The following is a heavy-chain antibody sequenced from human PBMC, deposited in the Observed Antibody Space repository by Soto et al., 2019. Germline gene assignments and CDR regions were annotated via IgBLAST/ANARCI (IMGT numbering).Heavy chain of an antibody. D-gene: IGHD3-16*02. CDR1: GFSLSTSGVG. CDR3: AHRRLYRWGSYRHGGYYFDY. CDR2: IYWDDDK. V-gene: IGHV2-5*02. Sequence: SGPTLVKPTQTLTLTCTFSGFSLSTSGVGVGWIRQPPGKALERLALIYWDDDKRYSPSLKSRLTITKDTSKNQVVLTMTNLDPVDTATYYCAHRRLYRWGSYRHGGYYFDYWGQGTLVTVSS. J-gene: IGHJ4*02.